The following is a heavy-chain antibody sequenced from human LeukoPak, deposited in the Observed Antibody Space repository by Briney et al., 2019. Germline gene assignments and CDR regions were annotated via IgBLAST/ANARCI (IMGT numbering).Heavy chain of an antibody. Sequence: ASVKVSCKASGDTFTSYGISWVRQAPGQGLEWMGWISAYNGNTNYAQKLQGRVTMTTDTSTSTAYMELRSLRSDDTAVYYCARVATMIVVESYNWFDPWGQGTLVTVSS. CDR2: ISAYNGNT. D-gene: IGHD3-22*01. V-gene: IGHV1-18*01. CDR1: GDTFTSYG. CDR3: ARVATMIVVESYNWFDP. J-gene: IGHJ5*02.